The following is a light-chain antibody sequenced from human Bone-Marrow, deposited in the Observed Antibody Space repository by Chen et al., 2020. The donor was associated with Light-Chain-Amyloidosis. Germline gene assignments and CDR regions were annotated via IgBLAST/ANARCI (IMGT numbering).Light chain of an antibody. Sequence: QSALTQPAAVSGSPGQSITSSCTGTSSDVGCDNHVSWYQQHPDKAPKLIIYEVTKRHAWVHDRFSGYKSDNTADLSISGLQTEDEADYFCSRYTITNNLVCGSGNRVTVL. V-gene: IGLV2-14*01. CDR1: SSDVGCDNH. CDR3: SRYTITNNLV. CDR2: EVT. J-gene: IGLJ1*01.